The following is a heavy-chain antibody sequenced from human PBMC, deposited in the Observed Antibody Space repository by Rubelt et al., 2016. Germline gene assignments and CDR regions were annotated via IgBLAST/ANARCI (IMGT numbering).Heavy chain of an antibody. Sequence: ADSVKGRFTISRDNSKNTLYLQMNSLRAEDTAVYYCARSPTKGGNWFDPWGQGTLVTVSS. J-gene: IGHJ5*02. V-gene: IGHV3-30*14. D-gene: IGHD3-16*01. CDR3: ARSPTKGGNWFDP.